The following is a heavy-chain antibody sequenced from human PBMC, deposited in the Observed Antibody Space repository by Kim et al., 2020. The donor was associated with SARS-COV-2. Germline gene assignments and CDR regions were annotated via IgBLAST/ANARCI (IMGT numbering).Heavy chain of an antibody. J-gene: IGHJ4*02. CDR2: ISSSSSHI. CDR1: GFTFITYS. D-gene: IGHD6-19*01. Sequence: GGSLRLSCAASGFTFITYSMNWVRQAPGKGLEWVSYISSSSSHIYYEDAVKGRFTISRDNAKNSLYLQMNSLIAEDTAVYYCAREPPYTSGFDYWGQGTL. CDR3: AREPPYTSGFDY. V-gene: IGHV3-21*01.